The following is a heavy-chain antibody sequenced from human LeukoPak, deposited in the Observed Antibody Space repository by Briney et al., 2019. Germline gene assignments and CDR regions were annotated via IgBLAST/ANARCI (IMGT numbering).Heavy chain of an antibody. J-gene: IGHJ4*02. V-gene: IGHV4-4*02. Sequence: SETLSLTCAVSGGSISSSNRWSWVRQPPGKGLEWIGEIYHSGSTNYNPSLKSRVSISVDKSKNQFSLKLSSVTAADTAVYYCATCIAVAGINYFDYWGQGTLVTVSS. CDR1: GGSISSSNR. CDR3: ATCIAVAGINYFDY. CDR2: IYHSGST. D-gene: IGHD6-19*01.